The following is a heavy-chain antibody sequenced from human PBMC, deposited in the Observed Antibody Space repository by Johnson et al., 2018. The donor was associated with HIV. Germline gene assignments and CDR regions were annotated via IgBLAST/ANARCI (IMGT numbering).Heavy chain of an antibody. CDR1: GFTFDDYG. D-gene: IGHD2-15*01. Sequence: VQLVESGGGVVRPGGSLRLSCAASGFTFDDYGMHWVRQAPGKGLEWVSGISWNSGSTYYADSVKGRFTISRDNSKNTLYLQMNSLRAEDTAVYYCAREADIVVVGGYAFDIWGQGTMVTVSS. CDR3: AREADIVVVGGYAFDI. J-gene: IGHJ3*02. CDR2: ISWNSGST. V-gene: IGHV3-20*04.